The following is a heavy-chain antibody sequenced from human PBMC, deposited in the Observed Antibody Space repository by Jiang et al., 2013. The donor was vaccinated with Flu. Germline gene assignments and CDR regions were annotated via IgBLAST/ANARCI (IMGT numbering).Heavy chain of an antibody. CDR3: ACLYRYSGYDIELEENDYGYAFDI. J-gene: IGHJ3*02. Sequence: SGAEVKKPGASVKVSCKASGYTFTRFLCIGCARPPDKGLSGWDGLSSPMGTLKNSQKFQDRVTFTTDTSASTAYMELSSLRSEDTAVYYCACLYRYSGYDIELEENDYGYAFDIWGQGTMVTVSS. CDR2: LSSPMGTL. D-gene: IGHD5-12*01. V-gene: IGHV1-3*01. CDR1: GYTFTRFL.